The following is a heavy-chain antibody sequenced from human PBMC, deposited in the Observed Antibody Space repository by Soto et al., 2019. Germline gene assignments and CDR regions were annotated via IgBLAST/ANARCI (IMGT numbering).Heavy chain of an antibody. J-gene: IGHJ4*02. Sequence: SETLSLTCTVSGGSISSGGYYWSWIRQHPGKGLEWIGYIYHSGTTYYNPSLKSRVTISVDTSKNQFSLKLSSVTAADTAVYYCARGTGWQQLVRNFDYWGQGTLVTVAS. CDR2: IYHSGTT. CDR3: ARGTGWQQLVRNFDY. V-gene: IGHV4-31*03. D-gene: IGHD6-13*01. CDR1: GGSISSGGYY.